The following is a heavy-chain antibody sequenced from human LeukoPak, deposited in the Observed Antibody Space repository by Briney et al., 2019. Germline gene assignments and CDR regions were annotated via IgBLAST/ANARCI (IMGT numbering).Heavy chain of an antibody. CDR3: ARGRAMYYYDSSGYSDH. CDR1: GYTFTSYG. Sequence: ASVKVSCKASGYTFTSYGISWVRQAPGQGLEWMGWISAYNGNTNYAQKLQGRVTMTTDTSTSTAYMEVRSLRSDDTAVYYCARGRAMYYYDSSGYSDHWGQGTLVTVSS. CDR2: ISAYNGNT. V-gene: IGHV1-18*01. D-gene: IGHD3-22*01. J-gene: IGHJ4*02.